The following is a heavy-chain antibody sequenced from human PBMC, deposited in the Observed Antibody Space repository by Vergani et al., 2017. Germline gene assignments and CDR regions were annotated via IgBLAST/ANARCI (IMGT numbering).Heavy chain of an antibody. Sequence: EVQLLESGGGLVQPGGSLRLSCAASGFTFSSYAMSWVRQAPGKGLEWVSAISGSGGSTYYADSVKSRFTISRDNSKNTLYLQMNSLRAEDTAVYYCAKDETEFWSGYFPALYYYYDYMDVWGKGTTVTVSS. CDR1: GFTFSSYA. CDR3: AKDETEFWSGYFPALYYYYDYMDV. D-gene: IGHD3-3*01. CDR2: ISGSGGST. V-gene: IGHV3-23*01. J-gene: IGHJ6*03.